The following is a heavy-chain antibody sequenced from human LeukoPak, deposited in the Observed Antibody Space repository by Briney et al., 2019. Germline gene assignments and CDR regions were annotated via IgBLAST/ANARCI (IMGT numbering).Heavy chain of an antibody. Sequence: GGSLRLSCAASGFTFSDYEMNWVRQAPGKGLEWVSYISNSGSTIYYADSVKGRFTISRDNAKKSLYLQLNSLSAEDTAVYYCARADCSGGSCYGYWGQGTLVTISS. CDR3: ARADCSGGSCYGY. D-gene: IGHD2-15*01. V-gene: IGHV3-48*03. CDR2: ISNSGSTI. CDR1: GFTFSDYE. J-gene: IGHJ4*02.